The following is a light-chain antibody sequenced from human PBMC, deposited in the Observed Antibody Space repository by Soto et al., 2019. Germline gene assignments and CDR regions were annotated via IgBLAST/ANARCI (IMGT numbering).Light chain of an antibody. J-gene: IGKJ1*01. V-gene: IGKV2-28*01. CDR3: MQALQAPLT. CDR2: LGS. Sequence: DIVMTKSQHSLPVTPGEPASISCRSSHSLLSSNGYNYLDWYLQKPGQSPQLLIYLGSNRASGVPDRFSGSGSGTDFTLKISRVEAEDVGVYYCMQALQAPLTFGQGTKVDIK. CDR1: HSLLSSNGYNY.